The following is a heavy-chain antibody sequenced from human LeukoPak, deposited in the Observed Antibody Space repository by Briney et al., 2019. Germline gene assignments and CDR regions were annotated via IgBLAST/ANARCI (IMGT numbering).Heavy chain of an antibody. Sequence: AAVKVSCKASGYAFSSYGIRWVRQAPGQGLEWMGLINAYNGNPNYREKLQGRVTMTTDTSTSTAYMDLRSLRSDDTAIYYCARDSPDGSGTYYNDSPDYWGQGTLVTVSS. CDR1: GYAFSSYG. V-gene: IGHV1-18*01. J-gene: IGHJ4*02. CDR2: INAYNGNP. D-gene: IGHD3-10*01. CDR3: ARDSPDGSGTYYNDSPDY.